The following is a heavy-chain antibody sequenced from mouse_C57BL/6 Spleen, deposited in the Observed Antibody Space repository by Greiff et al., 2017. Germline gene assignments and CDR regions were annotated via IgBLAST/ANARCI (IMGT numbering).Heavy chain of an antibody. D-gene: IGHD2-5*01. Sequence: QVQLQQPGAELVKPGASVKLSCKASGYTFTSYWMHWVKQRPGQGLEWIGMIHPNSGSTNYNEKFKSKATLTVDKSSSTAYMQLSSLTSEDSAVYYCARRGSNPYYAMDYWGQGTSVTVSS. V-gene: IGHV1-64*01. CDR1: GYTFTSYW. CDR2: IHPNSGST. CDR3: ARRGSNPYYAMDY. J-gene: IGHJ4*01.